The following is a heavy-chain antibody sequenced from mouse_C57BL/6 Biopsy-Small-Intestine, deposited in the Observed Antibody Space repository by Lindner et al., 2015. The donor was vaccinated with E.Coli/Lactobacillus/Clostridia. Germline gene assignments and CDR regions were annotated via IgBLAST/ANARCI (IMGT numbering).Heavy chain of an antibody. CDR1: GYTFTSYP. D-gene: IGHD1-1*01. CDR2: VYAGNGDT. V-gene: IGHV1-84*02. Sequence: SVKVSCKTSGYTFTSYPIHWVRPGPGQSLEWMGWVYAGNGDTRYSQKFQGRVTIISDTSATTTYMDLSNLKSEDTAVYYCARGGGGDPRYYYYYGMDVWGQGTTVTVSS. CDR3: ARGGGGDPRYYYYYGMDV. J-gene: IGHJ1*01.